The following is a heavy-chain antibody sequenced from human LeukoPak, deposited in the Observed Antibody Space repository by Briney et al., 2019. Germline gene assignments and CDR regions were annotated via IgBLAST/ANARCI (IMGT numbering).Heavy chain of an antibody. CDR2: IYYSGST. CDR3: ANMRYSSGWIDY. V-gene: IGHV4-39*07. D-gene: IGHD6-19*01. J-gene: IGHJ4*02. Sequence: SETLSLTCTVSGGSISSSSYYWGWIRQPPGKGLEWIGSIYYSGSTYYNPSLKSRVTISVDTSKNQFSLRLSSVTAADTAVYYCANMRYSSGWIDYWGQGTLVTVSS. CDR1: GGSISSSSYY.